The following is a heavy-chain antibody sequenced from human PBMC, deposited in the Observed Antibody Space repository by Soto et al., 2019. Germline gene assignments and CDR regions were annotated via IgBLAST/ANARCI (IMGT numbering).Heavy chain of an antibody. CDR2: IYPGDSDT. CDR3: VFSVNDRASNGMYV. Sequence: GESLKISWKGSGDRFTSYWIGWVRPMPGKGLEWIGIIYPGDSDTRYSPSFQGQVTISADKSISTAYLQWSSLKASDTAMYFFVFSVNDRASNGMYVRCQRTTVPVS. D-gene: IGHD1-26*01. CDR1: GDRFTSYW. V-gene: IGHV5-51*01. J-gene: IGHJ6*02.